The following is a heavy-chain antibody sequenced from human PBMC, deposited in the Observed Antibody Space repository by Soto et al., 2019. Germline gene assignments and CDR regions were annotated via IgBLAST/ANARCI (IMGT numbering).Heavy chain of an antibody. CDR1: GFTFSDFY. Sequence: QVQLVESGGGLVKPGGSLRLSCAASGFTFSDFYMNWLRQAPGKGLEWVSYISSSDNTKYYADSVRGRFTNSRDNARNSLYLQMNSLRAEDTALYYCARHPYAIFGVVPPSNFDSWGQGYLVTVSA. CDR3: ARHPYAIFGVVPPSNFDS. V-gene: IGHV3-11*01. CDR2: ISSSDNTK. D-gene: IGHD3-3*01. J-gene: IGHJ4*02.